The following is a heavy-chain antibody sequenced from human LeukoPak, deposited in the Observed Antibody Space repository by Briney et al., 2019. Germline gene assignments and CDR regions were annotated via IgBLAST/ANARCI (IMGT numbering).Heavy chain of an antibody. D-gene: IGHD1-26*01. V-gene: IGHV3-53*01. Sequence: GGSLGLSCAASGFTVSSNYMSWVRQAPGKGLEWVSVTYSGGSTYYADSVKGRFTISRDKSKNTLYLQMNSLRAEDTAMYYCASTLVGTTSGYSWGQGTLVIVSS. CDR2: TYSGGST. CDR1: GFTVSSNY. CDR3: ASTLVGTTSGYS. J-gene: IGHJ5*02.